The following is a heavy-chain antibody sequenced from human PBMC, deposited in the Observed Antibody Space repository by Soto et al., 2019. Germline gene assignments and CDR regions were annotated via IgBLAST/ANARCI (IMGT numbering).Heavy chain of an antibody. J-gene: IGHJ4*02. Sequence: QHPGKGLEWIRCSISSGRTYYNPSLKSRVTISVDTSKNHFSLILSSVTVADTAVFYCARHVGNYGDWALAFWCPGTLVTVSS. V-gene: IGHV4-39*01. CDR3: ARHVGNYGDWALAF. D-gene: IGHD3-10*01. CDR2: SISSGRT.